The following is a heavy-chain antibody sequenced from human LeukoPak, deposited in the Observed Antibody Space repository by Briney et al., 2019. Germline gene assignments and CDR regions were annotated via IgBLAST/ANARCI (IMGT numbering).Heavy chain of an antibody. CDR1: GYTFTGYY. D-gene: IGHD3-10*01. CDR3: ARVGYYYGSGSSRGYYYYMDV. CDR2: INPNSGGT. Sequence: ASVKVSCKASGYTFTGYYMHWVRQAPGQGLEWMGWINPNSGGTNYAQRFQGRVTMTRDRSISTAYMELSRLRSDDTAVYYCARVGYYYGSGSSRGYYYYMDVWGKGTTVTMSS. V-gene: IGHV1-2*02. J-gene: IGHJ6*03.